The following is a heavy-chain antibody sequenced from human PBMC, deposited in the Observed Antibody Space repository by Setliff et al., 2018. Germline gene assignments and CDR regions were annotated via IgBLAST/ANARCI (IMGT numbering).Heavy chain of an antibody. CDR3: ERGFGPAAVGPYSSSSEGFDY. D-gene: IGHD6-6*01. CDR1: GGSISSGSYY. V-gene: IGHV4-61*09. CDR2: IYTSGNT. Sequence: SETLSLTCTVSGGSISSGSYYWGWIRQPAGKGLAWIGHIYTSGNTDYSPSLQSRVTISVDTSKNQFSPKLSSVTAADTAVYYCERGFGPAAVGPYSSSSEGFDYWGQGTLVTVSS. J-gene: IGHJ4*02.